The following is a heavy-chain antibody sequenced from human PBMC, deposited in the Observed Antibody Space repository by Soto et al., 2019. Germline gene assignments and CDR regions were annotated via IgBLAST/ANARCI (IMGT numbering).Heavy chain of an antibody. V-gene: IGHV3-30*18. D-gene: IGHD1-1*01. Sequence: XGSMGLSFVVSCLTFSDYGFHWVRPDPGKGLDWVAAISYDVSFVYYADSVRGRFTISRDNSRNTLDLQMNTLRHEDTAVYYCAKERGRNRNFAMDGWGQRTAVTVSS. CDR1: CLTFSDYG. CDR3: AKERGRNRNFAMDG. CDR2: ISYDVSFV. J-gene: IGHJ6*02.